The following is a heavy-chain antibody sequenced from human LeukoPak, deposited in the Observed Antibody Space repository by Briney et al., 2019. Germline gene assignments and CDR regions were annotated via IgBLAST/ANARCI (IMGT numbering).Heavy chain of an antibody. CDR1: GGSISSGGYS. CDR2: IHRSGST. CDR3: AEEYSGSYRFDY. D-gene: IGHD5-18*01. Sequence: PSETLSLTCTVSGGSISSGGYSWSWIRQPPGKGLEWIGYIHRSGSTYYNPSLKSRVTISVDRSKNQFSLNLGSVTAADTAVYYCAEEYSGSYRFDYWGQGTLVTVSS. V-gene: IGHV4-30-2*01. J-gene: IGHJ4*02.